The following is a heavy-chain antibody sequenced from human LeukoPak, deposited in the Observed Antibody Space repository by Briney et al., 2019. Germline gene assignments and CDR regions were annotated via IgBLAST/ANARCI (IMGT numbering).Heavy chain of an antibody. CDR2: IIPIFGTA. Sequence: ASVTVSCQASGGTFISYAISWVGQAPGQGLEWMGGIIPIFGTANYAQKFQGRVTITADESTSTAYMEARRLRSEDTVVYYCARFVTTSHYFDYWGQGTLVTVFS. J-gene: IGHJ4*02. V-gene: IGHV1-69*01. D-gene: IGHD4-11*01. CDR3: ARFVTTSHYFDY. CDR1: GGTFISYA.